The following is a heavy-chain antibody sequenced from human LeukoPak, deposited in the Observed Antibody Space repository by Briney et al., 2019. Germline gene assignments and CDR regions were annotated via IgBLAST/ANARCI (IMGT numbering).Heavy chain of an antibody. D-gene: IGHD2-8*02. CDR1: GFTFSTFA. CDR2: IFPSGGEI. Sequence: GGSLRLSCAASGFTFSTFAMIWVRQPPGKGLEWVSSIFPSGGEIHYADSVRGRFTISRDNSKSTLSLQMDSLRAEDTAIYYCATYRQVLLPFESWGQGTLVTVSS. J-gene: IGHJ4*02. CDR3: ATYRQVLLPFES. V-gene: IGHV3-23*01.